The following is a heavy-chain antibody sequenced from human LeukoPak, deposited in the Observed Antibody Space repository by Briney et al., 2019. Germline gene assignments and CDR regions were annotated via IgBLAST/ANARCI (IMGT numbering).Heavy chain of an antibody. CDR1: GFTVSSNY. J-gene: IGHJ4*02. V-gene: IGHV3-43*01. D-gene: IGHD1-26*01. CDR3: AKDMGGSYRNYFDY. CDR2: ISWDGGST. Sequence: SGGSLRLSCAASGFTVSSNYMSWVRQAPGKGLEWVSLISWDGGSTYYADSVKGRFTISRDNSKNSLYLQMNSLRTEDTALYYCAKDMGGSYRNYFDYWGQGTLVTVS.